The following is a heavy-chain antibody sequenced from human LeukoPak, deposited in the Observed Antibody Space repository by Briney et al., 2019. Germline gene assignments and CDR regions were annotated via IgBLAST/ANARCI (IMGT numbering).Heavy chain of an antibody. CDR3: ARDKGYKDYYYYMDV. CDR2: INPNSGGT. J-gene: IGHJ6*03. CDR1: GYTFTGYY. V-gene: IGHV1-2*02. D-gene: IGHD5-18*01. Sequence: ASVKVSCKASGYTFTGYYMHWVRQAPGQGLEWMGWINPNSGGTNYAQKFQGRVTMTRDTSISTAYMELSRLRSDDTAVYYCARDKGYKDYYYYMDVWGKGTTVTVSS.